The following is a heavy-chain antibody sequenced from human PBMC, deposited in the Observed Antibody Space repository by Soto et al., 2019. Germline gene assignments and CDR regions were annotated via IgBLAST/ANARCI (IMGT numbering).Heavy chain of an antibody. CDR3: ARADPTYYDILTGSGSYDDFDI. J-gene: IGHJ3*02. CDR2: IWYDGSNK. CDR1: GFTFSNYA. D-gene: IGHD3-9*01. Sequence: GGSLRLSCAASGFTFSNYAMSWVRQAPGKGPEWVAVIWYDGSNKYYADSVKGRFTISRDNSKNTLYLQMNSLRAEDTAVYYCARADPTYYDILTGSGSYDDFDIWGQGTMVTVS. V-gene: IGHV3-33*08.